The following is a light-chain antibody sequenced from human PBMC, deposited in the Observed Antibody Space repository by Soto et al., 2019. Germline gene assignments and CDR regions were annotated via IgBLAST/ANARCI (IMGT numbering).Light chain of an antibody. Sequence: DIQITQSPSTLSASVGDRVTISCRASQSISSWLAWYQQKPGKAPKLLIYKASSLESGVPSRFSGSGSGTEFTLTISSLQPDDFATYYCQQYNSYPGTFGQGTKLELK. V-gene: IGKV1-5*03. J-gene: IGKJ2*01. CDR3: QQYNSYPGT. CDR1: QSISSW. CDR2: KAS.